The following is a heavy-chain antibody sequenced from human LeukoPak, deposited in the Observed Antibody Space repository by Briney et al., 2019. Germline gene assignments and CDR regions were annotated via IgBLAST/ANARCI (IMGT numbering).Heavy chain of an antibody. J-gene: IGHJ5*02. CDR2: ISSSSSYI. V-gene: IGHV3-21*04. CDR3: AKDLGHSSSWFDP. CDR1: GFTFSSYS. D-gene: IGHD6-13*01. Sequence: GGSLRLSCAASGFTFSSYSMNWVRQAPGKGLEWVSSISSSSSYIYYADSVKGRFTISRDNAKNSLYLQMNSLRAEDTAVYYCAKDLGHSSSWFDPWGQGTLVTVSS.